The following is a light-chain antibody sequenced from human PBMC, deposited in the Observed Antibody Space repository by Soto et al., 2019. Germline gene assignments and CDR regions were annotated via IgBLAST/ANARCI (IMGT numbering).Light chain of an antibody. CDR3: PQNYSVPFT. V-gene: IGKV1-39*01. Sequence: DIRMTQSPSSLSASVGDRVTITCRASESISTHLNWYQQKSGGAPQLLIQAASTLQTGVPSRFSGSRSGTDFTLTISTLQPEDFATYHCPQNYSVPFTVGQGTRLEIK. J-gene: IGKJ5*01. CDR1: ESISTH. CDR2: AAS.